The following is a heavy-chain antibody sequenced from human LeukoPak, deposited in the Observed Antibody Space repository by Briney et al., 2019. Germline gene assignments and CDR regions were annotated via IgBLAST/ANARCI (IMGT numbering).Heavy chain of an antibody. D-gene: IGHD3-10*01. Sequence: PGGSLRLSCAASGFTFSDYYMSWIRQAPGKGLEWVSYISSSSSCTNYADSVKGRFTISRDNAKNSLYLQMNSLRAEDTAVYYCARGGPYYYGSGYYYGMDVWGQGTTVTVSS. J-gene: IGHJ6*02. CDR1: GFTFSDYY. V-gene: IGHV3-11*06. CDR3: ARGGPYYYGSGYYYGMDV. CDR2: ISSSSSCT.